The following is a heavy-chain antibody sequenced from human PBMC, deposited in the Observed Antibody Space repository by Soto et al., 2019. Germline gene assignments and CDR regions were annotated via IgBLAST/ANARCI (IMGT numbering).Heavy chain of an antibody. V-gene: IGHV4-59*08. CDR1: GGSISSYY. CDR2: IYYSGST. Sequence: SETLSLTCTVSGGSISSYYWSWIRQPPGKGLEWIGYIYYSGSTNYNPSLKSRVTISVDTSKNQFSLKLSSVTAADTAVYYCARHLKSRWYFDYWGQGTLVTVSS. CDR3: ARHLKSRWYFDY. J-gene: IGHJ4*02. D-gene: IGHD4-17*01.